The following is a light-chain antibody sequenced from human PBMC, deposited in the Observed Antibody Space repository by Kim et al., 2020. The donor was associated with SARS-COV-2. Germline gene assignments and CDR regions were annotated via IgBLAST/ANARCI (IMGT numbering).Light chain of an antibody. J-gene: IGLJ1*01. Sequence: APGKTAWITCGANNIGSKSVHWYQQKPGQAPVLVIYYDSDRPSGIPERFSGSNSGSTATLTISRVETGDEADYYCQVWDGITDHYVFGTGTKVTVL. CDR3: QVWDGITDHYV. V-gene: IGLV3-21*04. CDR2: YDS. CDR1: NIGSKS.